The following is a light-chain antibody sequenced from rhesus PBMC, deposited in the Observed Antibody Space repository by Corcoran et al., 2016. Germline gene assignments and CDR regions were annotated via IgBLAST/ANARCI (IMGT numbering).Light chain of an antibody. J-gene: IGKJ1*01. CDR2: GAL. CDR1: QSVSIS. Sequence: EIVMTQSPATLSLPPGERATLPCRASQSVSISLVWYQQKPGQAPRLLIYGALIRATGIPNRFSGSGSGPEFTLTFSALVPEDFALYYCPRYSNWPHTFGRGTKVEIK. CDR3: PRYSNWPHT. V-gene: IGKV3-42*03.